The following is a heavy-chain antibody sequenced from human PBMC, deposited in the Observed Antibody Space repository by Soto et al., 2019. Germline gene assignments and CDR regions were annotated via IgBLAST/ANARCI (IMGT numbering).Heavy chain of an antibody. CDR3: ARDLKTRHCEY. Sequence: QVQLVESGGGVVQPGRSLRLSCAASGFAFHGYAMHWVRQAPGKGLEWVAIIWYDGSNTYYGDSVKGRFTISRDNSKNPVYLQMNRLRVEDPAVYFWARDLKTRHCEYWGQGILVTVSS. D-gene: IGHD4-17*01. CDR1: GFAFHGYA. CDR2: IWYDGSNT. J-gene: IGHJ4*02. V-gene: IGHV3-33*01.